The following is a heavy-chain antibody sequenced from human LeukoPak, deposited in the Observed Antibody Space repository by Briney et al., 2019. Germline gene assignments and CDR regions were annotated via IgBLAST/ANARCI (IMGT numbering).Heavy chain of an antibody. V-gene: IGHV4-61*08. Sequence: SETLSLTCTVSGGSISSGGYYWSWIRQHPGKGLEWIGYIYYSGSTNYNPSLKSRVTISVDTSKNQFSLKLSSVTAADTAVYYCARTYYYGSGSYSPPSLWGQGTLVTVSS. CDR3: ARTYYYGSGSYSPPSL. CDR1: GGSISSGGYY. J-gene: IGHJ4*02. CDR2: IYYSGST. D-gene: IGHD3-10*01.